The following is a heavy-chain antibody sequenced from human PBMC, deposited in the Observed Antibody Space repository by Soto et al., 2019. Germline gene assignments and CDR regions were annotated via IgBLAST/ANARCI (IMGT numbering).Heavy chain of an antibody. CDR1: GGSISSSSYY. D-gene: IGHD3-10*01. CDR3: ARRDFNYGSGSYGAFDI. Sequence: SETLSLTCTVSGGSISSSSYYWGWIRQPPGKGLEWIGSIYYGGSTYYNPSLKSRVTISVDTSKNQFSLKLSSVTAADTAVYYCARRDFNYGSGSYGAFDIWGQGTMVTVSS. V-gene: IGHV4-39*01. CDR2: IYYGGST. J-gene: IGHJ3*02.